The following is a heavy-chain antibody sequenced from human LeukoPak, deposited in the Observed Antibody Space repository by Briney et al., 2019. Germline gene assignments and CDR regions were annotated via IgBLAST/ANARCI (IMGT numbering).Heavy chain of an antibody. D-gene: IGHD4-17*01. CDR2: IYYSAST. V-gene: IGHV4-59*01. CDR3: ARDGNYGDYYDY. Sequence: CIGYIYYSASTNYNPSLKSRVTISVDTSKNQFSLKLSSVTAADTAVYYCARDGNYGDYYDYWGQGTLVTVSS. J-gene: IGHJ4*02.